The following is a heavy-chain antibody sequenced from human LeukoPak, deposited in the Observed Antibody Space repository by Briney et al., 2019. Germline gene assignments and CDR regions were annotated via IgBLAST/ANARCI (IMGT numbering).Heavy chain of an antibody. CDR2: ILPIFGTA. D-gene: IGHD3-3*01. CDR1: GGTFSNFA. Sequence: ASVKVSCKASGGTFSNFAVSWVRQAPGQGLEWMGGILPIFGTANYAQKFQGRVTITTDESTSTAYMELSSLRADDTAVYYCARIASYDFWSGYSTPGAYYFDYWGQGTLVTVSS. J-gene: IGHJ4*02. CDR3: ARIASYDFWSGYSTPGAYYFDY. V-gene: IGHV1-69*05.